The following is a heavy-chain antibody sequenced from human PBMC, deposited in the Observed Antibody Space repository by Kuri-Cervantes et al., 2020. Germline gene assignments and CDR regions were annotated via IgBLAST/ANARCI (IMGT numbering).Heavy chain of an antibody. Sequence: SETLSLTCTVSGGSLTNYYWSWIRQSPGKGLEWIGHTYYNGDTNYHPSLKSRVTISVDRSKDQISLKLNSVTAADTAVYYCARAPGYYNALDVWGQGTMVTVSS. V-gene: IGHV4-59*01. CDR3: ARAPGYYNALDV. D-gene: IGHD3-10*01. CDR2: TYYNGDT. J-gene: IGHJ6*02. CDR1: GGSLTNYY.